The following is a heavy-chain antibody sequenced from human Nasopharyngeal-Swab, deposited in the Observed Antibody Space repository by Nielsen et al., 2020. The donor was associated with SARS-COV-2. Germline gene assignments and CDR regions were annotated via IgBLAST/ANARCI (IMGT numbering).Heavy chain of an antibody. J-gene: IGHJ4*02. Sequence: GESLKISCAASGFTFSSYAMSWVRQAPGKVLEWVSAISGSGGSTYYADSVKGRFTISRDNSKNTLYLKMNSLRAEDTAVYYCAKRDAVTTSDFDYWGQGTLVTVFS. CDR2: ISGSGGST. D-gene: IGHD4-17*01. V-gene: IGHV3-23*01. CDR3: AKRDAVTTSDFDY. CDR1: GFTFSSYA.